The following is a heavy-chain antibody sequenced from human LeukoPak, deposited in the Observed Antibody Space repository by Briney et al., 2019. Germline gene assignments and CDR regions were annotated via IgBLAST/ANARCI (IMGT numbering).Heavy chain of an antibody. J-gene: IGHJ6*03. V-gene: IGHV1-46*02. Sequence: ASVKVSCKTAGYTFNTYSIHWVRQAPGQGLEWMGIINPSGDTTTYAQRFQGRVAMTSDMSTSTVYMELNSLRSEDTAVYYCARDRYSRSSQVFFYHYYYMDVWGQGTTVIVSS. CDR2: INPSGDTT. D-gene: IGHD6-6*01. CDR3: ARDRYSRSSQVFFYHYYYMDV. CDR1: GYTFNTYS.